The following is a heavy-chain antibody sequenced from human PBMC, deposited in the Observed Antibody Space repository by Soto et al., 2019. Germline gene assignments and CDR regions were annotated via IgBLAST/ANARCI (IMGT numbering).Heavy chain of an antibody. J-gene: IGHJ4*02. CDR1: DYTFTNFG. CDR2: ISGYNGDT. CDR3: ARDPKSLWFGEFKKGVDY. Sequence: QVQLVQSGAEVKKPGASVRVSCKDFDYTFTNFGISWVRQAPGRGLEWMGWISGYNGDTTYAQKIQGRVTMTTDTFTTTANLELMRLTSDDTAVYYGARDPKSLWFGEFKKGVDYWGQGTMVTVSS. D-gene: IGHD3-10*01. V-gene: IGHV1-18*01.